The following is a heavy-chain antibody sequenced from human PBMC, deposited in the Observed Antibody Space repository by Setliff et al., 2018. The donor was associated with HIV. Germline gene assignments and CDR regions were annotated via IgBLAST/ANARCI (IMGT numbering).Heavy chain of an antibody. J-gene: IGHJ4*02. D-gene: IGHD1-26*01. Sequence: PGGSLRLSCAGSGFTFIRNWMHWVRQAPGKGLVWVSRINPDGSSTSYADFVQGRFTISRDNAKNTLYLQMNSLRADDMAVYYCARGGSYSPGDYWGQGTLVTVSS. CDR2: INPDGSST. CDR1: GFTFIRNW. CDR3: ARGGSYSPGDY. V-gene: IGHV3-74*01.